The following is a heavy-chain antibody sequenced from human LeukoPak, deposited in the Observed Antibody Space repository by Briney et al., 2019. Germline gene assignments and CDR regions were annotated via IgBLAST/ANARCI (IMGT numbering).Heavy chain of an antibody. CDR3: ATERSYYESPEGSVGAFDI. Sequence: GGSLRLSCAASGFTFSSYGMHWVRQAPGKGQEWVAVISYDGSNKYYADSVKGRFTISRDNSKNTLYLQMNSLRAEDTAVYYCATERSYYESPEGSVGAFDIWGPGTMVTVSS. CDR1: GFTFSSYG. J-gene: IGHJ3*02. V-gene: IGHV3-30*03. CDR2: ISYDGSNK. D-gene: IGHD1-26*01.